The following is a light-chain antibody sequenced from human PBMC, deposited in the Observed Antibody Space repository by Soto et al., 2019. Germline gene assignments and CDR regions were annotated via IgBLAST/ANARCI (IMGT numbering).Light chain of an antibody. J-gene: IGLJ1*01. CDR2: DVS. CDR1: SSDVGGYNY. Sequence: QSALTQPRSASGSPGQSVTISCTGTSSDVGGYNYVSWYQQHPGQPPKVMIYDVSERPAGVPVRFSGSKSGNTASLTISRLQAEDEADCYCCSYAVSPLDVFGTGTKLTVL. CDR3: CSYAVSPLDV. V-gene: IGLV2-11*01.